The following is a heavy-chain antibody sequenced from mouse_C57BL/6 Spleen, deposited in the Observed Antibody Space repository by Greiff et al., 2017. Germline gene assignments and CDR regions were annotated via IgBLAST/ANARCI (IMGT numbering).Heavy chain of an antibody. CDR1: GYSITSGYY. Sequence: EVQLVESGPGLVKPSQSLSLTCSVTGYSITSGYYWNWIRQFPGNKLEWMGYISYDGSNNYNPSLKNRISITRDTSKNQFFLKLNSMTTEDTATYYCARGGGSSYYYAMDYWGQGTSVTVSS. V-gene: IGHV3-6*01. CDR2: ISYDGSN. J-gene: IGHJ4*01. D-gene: IGHD1-1*01. CDR3: ARGGGSSYYYAMDY.